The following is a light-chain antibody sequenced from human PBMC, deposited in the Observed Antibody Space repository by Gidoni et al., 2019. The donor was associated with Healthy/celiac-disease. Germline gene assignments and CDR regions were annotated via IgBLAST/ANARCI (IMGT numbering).Light chain of an antibody. Sequence: AIRMTQSPSSFSASTGDRVTITCRASQGISSYLAWYQQKPGKAPKLLIYAASTLQSGVPSRFSGSGSGTDFTLTISCLQSEDFATYYCQQYYSYPWTFXXXTKVELK. V-gene: IGKV1-8*01. J-gene: IGKJ1*01. CDR1: QGISSY. CDR3: QQYYSYPWT. CDR2: AAS.